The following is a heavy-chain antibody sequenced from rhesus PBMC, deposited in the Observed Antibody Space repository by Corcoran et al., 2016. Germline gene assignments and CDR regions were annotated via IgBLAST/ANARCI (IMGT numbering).Heavy chain of an antibody. CDR3: ARDPATGYFDF. D-gene: IGHD6-31*01. CDR2: IYGSGGST. Sequence: QLPLQVSGPGLLTPSETLSLLCAVSAGPISANWCNWLRQPPGKGREGIGRIYGSGGSTTYNPSLKSRVTIAKDASRNQLALKVTSVTAADTAVYYCARDPATGYFDFWGQGVLVPVSS. V-gene: IGHV4-173*01. CDR1: AGPISANW. J-gene: IGHJ4*01.